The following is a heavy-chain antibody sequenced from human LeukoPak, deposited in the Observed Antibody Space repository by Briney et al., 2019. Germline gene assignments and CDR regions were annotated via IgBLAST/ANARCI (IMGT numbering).Heavy chain of an antibody. V-gene: IGHV3-9*01. J-gene: IGHJ4*02. CDR1: GFTFDDYA. CDR3: AKLLSNSGRFLY. D-gene: IGHD4-23*01. Sequence: GGSLRLSCAASGFTFDDYAMHWVRQAPGKGLEWVSGISWNSGRIGYADSVKGRFTISRDNAKKSLYLQMNSLRAEDTAVYYCAKLLSNSGRFLYWGQGTLVTVSS. CDR2: ISWNSGRI.